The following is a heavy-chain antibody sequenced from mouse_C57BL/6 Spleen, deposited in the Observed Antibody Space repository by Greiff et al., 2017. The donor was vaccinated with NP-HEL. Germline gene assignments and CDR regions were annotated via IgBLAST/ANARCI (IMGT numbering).Heavy chain of an antibody. V-gene: IGHV1-75*01. CDR1: GYTFTDYY. CDR3: ARAVDYGSSTRAMDD. Sequence: QVQLQQSGPELVKPGASVKISCKASGYTFTDYYINWVKQRPGQGLEWIGWIFPGSGSTYYNEKFKGKATLTVDKSSSTAYMLLSSLTSEDSAVYFCARAVDYGSSTRAMDDWGQGTSVTVSS. CDR2: IFPGSGST. J-gene: IGHJ4*01. D-gene: IGHD1-1*01.